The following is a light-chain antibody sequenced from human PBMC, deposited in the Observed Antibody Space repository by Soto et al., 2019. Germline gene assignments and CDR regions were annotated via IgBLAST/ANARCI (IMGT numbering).Light chain of an antibody. V-gene: IGLV1-40*01. Sequence: QSVLTQPPSVSGAPGQRVTISCTGSGSNIGAGYDVHWYQQVPGTAPKLLIYDDFKRPSGVPDRFSGSKSGTSASLVITGLQAEDEADYYCQSYDGSLSGSIFGGGTKLTVL. CDR2: DDF. CDR1: GSNIGAGYD. CDR3: QSYDGSLSGSI. J-gene: IGLJ2*01.